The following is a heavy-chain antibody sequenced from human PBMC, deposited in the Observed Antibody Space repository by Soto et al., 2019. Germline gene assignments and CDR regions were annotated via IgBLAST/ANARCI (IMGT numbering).Heavy chain of an antibody. D-gene: IGHD1-1*01. V-gene: IGHV3-23*01. Sequence: EVQLLESGGGLVQPGGSLRLSCAASGFTFSNYAMSWVRQAPGKGLEWVATMSGGGALIDYPDSLKGRFTISRDNSRNTLHLEMNSLRAEDTAVYYCTKLRTITTGASDCWGQGTLVTVSS. CDR1: GFTFSNYA. J-gene: IGHJ4*02. CDR2: MSGGGALI. CDR3: TKLRTITTGASDC.